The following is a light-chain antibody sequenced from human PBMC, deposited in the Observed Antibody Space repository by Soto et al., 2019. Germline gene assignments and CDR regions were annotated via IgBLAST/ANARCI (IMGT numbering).Light chain of an antibody. CDR3: QQYYSSPRFT. CDR1: QSVSSSY. V-gene: IGKV3-20*01. J-gene: IGKJ3*01. Sequence: EIVLTQSPGTLSLSPGERATLSCRASQSVSSSYLAWYKQKPGQAPRLLIYGASSRATGIPDRFSGSGAGTYFTLTISRLVHEDFAVYYFQQYYSSPRFTFGPGTKVDIK. CDR2: GAS.